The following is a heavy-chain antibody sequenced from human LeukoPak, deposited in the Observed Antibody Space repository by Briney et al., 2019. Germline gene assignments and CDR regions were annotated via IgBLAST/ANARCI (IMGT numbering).Heavy chain of an antibody. V-gene: IGHV4-59*01. CDR3: ARRGEWYGELDY. D-gene: IGHD3-10*01. CDR2: IYYSGST. J-gene: IGHJ4*02. Sequence: SETLSLTCTVSGGSISSYYWSWIRQPPGKGLEWIGYIYYSGSTNYNPSLKSRVSISLDTSKKRISLRLTSLTAADTAVYYCARRGEWYGELDYWGQGTLVTVSS. CDR1: GGSISSYY.